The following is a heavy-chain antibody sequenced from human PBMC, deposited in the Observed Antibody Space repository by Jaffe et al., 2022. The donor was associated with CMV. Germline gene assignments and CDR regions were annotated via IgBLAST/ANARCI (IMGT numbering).Heavy chain of an antibody. V-gene: IGHV2-5*01. CDR1: GLSLSSDTVG. CDR2: IYWNDTK. Sequence: QTTLKESGPTLVQPTQTLTLTCTFSGLSLSSDTVGVGWIRQPPGKALEWVAVIYWNDTKRYSPSLSLKGRLSITRDTSNNQVVLTMTNVDPIDTATYYCAQRRTSLTHPLWFSWFDPWGQGTLVIASS. J-gene: IGHJ5*02. CDR3: AQRRTSLTHPLWFSWFDP. D-gene: IGHD3-10*01.